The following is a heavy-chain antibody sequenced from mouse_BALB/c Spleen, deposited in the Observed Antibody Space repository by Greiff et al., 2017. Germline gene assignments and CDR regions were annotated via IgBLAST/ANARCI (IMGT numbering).Heavy chain of an antibody. CDR3: TRGSWAWFAY. CDR1: GYTFTDYE. D-gene: IGHD1-1*01. V-gene: IGHV1-15*01. Sequence: QGQLQQSGAELVRPGASVTLSCKASGYTFTDYEMHWVKQTPVHGLEWIGAIDPETGGTAYNQKFKGKATLTADKSSSTAYMELRSLTSEDSAVYYCTRGSWAWFAYWGQGTLVTVSA. J-gene: IGHJ3*01. CDR2: IDPETGGT.